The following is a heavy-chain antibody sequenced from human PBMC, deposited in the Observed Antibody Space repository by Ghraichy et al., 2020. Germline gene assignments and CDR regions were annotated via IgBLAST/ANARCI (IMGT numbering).Heavy chain of an antibody. V-gene: IGHV4-4*07. CDR3: ARERFGGSGNPNPWFDP. D-gene: IGHD3-10*01. J-gene: IGHJ5*02. CDR1: GGSISSYY. CDR2: IYTSGST. Sequence: SETLSLTCTVSGGSISSYYWSWIRQPAGKGLEWIGRIYTSGSTNYNPSLKSRVTMSVDTSKNQFSLKLSSVTAADTAVYYCARERFGGSGNPNPWFDPWGQGTLVTVSS.